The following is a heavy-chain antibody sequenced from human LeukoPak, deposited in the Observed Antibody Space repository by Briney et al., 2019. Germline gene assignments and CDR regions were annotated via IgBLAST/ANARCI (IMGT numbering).Heavy chain of an antibody. D-gene: IGHD6-13*01. CDR2: ISWNSGSI. CDR1: GFTFDDYA. CDR3: AKDEKYSSSWYAD. J-gene: IGHJ4*02. Sequence: PGGSLRLSCAASGFTFDDYAMHWVRQAPGKGLEWVSGISWNSGSIGYADSVKGRFTISRDNAKNSLYLQMNSLRAEDTALYYCAKDEKYSSSWYADWGQGTLVTVSS. V-gene: IGHV3-9*01.